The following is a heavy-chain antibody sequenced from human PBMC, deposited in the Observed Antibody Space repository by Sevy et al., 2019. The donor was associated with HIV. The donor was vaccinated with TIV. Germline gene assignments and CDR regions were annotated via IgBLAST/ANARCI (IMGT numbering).Heavy chain of an antibody. J-gene: IGHJ5*02. Sequence: SETLSLTCTVSGGSISSYYWSWIRQPPGKGLEWIGYIYYSGSTNYNPSLKSRVTISVDTSKNQFSLKLSSVTAADTAVYYCASTYYDFWSGSEHWFDPWGQEPWSPSPQ. D-gene: IGHD3-3*01. V-gene: IGHV4-59*01. CDR1: GGSISSYY. CDR2: IYYSGST. CDR3: ASTYYDFWSGSEHWFDP.